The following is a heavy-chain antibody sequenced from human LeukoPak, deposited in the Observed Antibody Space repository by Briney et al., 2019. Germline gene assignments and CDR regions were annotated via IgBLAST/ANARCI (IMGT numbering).Heavy chain of an antibody. CDR2: IYYSGST. CDR3: ASGYSAASYGMDV. Sequence: SETLSLTCTVSGDSISSGDYFWSWIRQPPGKGLEWIGYIYYSGSTYYNPSLKSRVTISVDTSKNQFSLKLSSVTAADTAVYYCASGYSAASYGMDVWGQGTTVTVSS. V-gene: IGHV4-30-4*01. D-gene: IGHD5-12*01. J-gene: IGHJ6*02. CDR1: GDSISSGDYF.